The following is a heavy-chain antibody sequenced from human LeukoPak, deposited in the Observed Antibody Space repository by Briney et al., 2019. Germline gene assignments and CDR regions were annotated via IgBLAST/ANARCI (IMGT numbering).Heavy chain of an antibody. V-gene: IGHV3-30*02. CDR1: GFTFSSYG. CDR2: IRYDGSNK. D-gene: IGHD3-9*01. J-gene: IGHJ6*03. CDR3: AEVPDIGGAYYYYYMDV. Sequence: GGSLRLSCAASGFTFSSYGMHWVRQAPGKGLEWVAFIRYDGSNKYYADSVKGRFTISRDNSKNTLYLQMNSLRAEDTAVYYCAEVPDIGGAYYYYYMDVWGKGTTVTVSS.